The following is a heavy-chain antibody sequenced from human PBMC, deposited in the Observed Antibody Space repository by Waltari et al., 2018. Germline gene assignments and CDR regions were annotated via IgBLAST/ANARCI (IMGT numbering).Heavy chain of an antibody. Sequence: QVQLVQSGTEVKKPGASVKVSCKAAGYTFSNYGFSWVRQAPGQGLGWGGWIAAYNGNTHAAPKLQGSVTMTTDTSTTTAYLELRSLTSDDTAVYYCARVFDSSQYYYGSDYWGQGTLVTVSS. CDR1: GYTFSNYG. D-gene: IGHD3-22*01. J-gene: IGHJ4*02. V-gene: IGHV1-18*01. CDR3: ARVFDSSQYYYGSDY. CDR2: IAAYNGNT.